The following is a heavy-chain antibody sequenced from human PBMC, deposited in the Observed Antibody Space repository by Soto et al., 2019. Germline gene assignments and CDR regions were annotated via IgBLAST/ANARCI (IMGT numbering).Heavy chain of an antibody. CDR3: ARDGPAVRGDIDY. J-gene: IGHJ4*02. D-gene: IGHD2-15*01. V-gene: IGHV3-33*01. CDR1: GFTFTNYA. CDR2: IWYDGSNK. Sequence: GGSLRLSCAASGFTFTNYAMHWVRQAPGKGLEWVSVIWYDGSNKYYADSVKGRFTISRDNSKNTLYLQMNSLRAEDTAVYYCARDGPAVRGDIDYWGQGILVTVSS.